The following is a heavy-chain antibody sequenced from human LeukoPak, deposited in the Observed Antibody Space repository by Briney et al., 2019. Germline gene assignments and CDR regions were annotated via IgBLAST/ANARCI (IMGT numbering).Heavy chain of an antibody. V-gene: IGHV3-53*01. CDR1: GFTVSSNY. J-gene: IGHJ5*02. CDR3: ARDPVAVAGTIQLP. D-gene: IGHD6-19*01. CDR2: IYSGGST. Sequence: GGSLRLSCAASGFTVSSNYMSWVRQAPGKGLERVSVIYSGGSTYYADSVKGRFTISRDNSKNTLYLQMNSLRAEDTAVYYCARDPVAVAGTIQLPWGQGTLVTVSS.